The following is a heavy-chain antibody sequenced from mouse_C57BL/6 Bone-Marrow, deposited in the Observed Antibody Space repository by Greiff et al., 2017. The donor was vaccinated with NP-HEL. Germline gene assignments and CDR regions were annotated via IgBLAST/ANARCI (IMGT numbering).Heavy chain of an antibody. CDR1: GFNIKDDY. D-gene: IGHD1-1*01. CDR2: IDPENGDT. CDR3: TTSGYYYGSSYFDY. J-gene: IGHJ2*01. V-gene: IGHV14-4*01. Sequence: DVKLVESGAELVRPGASVKLSCTASGFNIKDDYMHWVKQRPEQGLEWIGWIDPENGDTEYASKFQGKATITADTSSNTAYLQLSSLTSEDTAVYYCTTSGYYYGSSYFDYWGQGTTLTVSS.